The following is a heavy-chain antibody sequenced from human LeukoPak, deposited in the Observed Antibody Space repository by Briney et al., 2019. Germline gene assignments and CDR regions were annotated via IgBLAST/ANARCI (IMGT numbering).Heavy chain of an antibody. Sequence: WETLSLTCTVSGGSISSYCWSWIRQPPGKGLEWIGYIYYSGSTNYNPSLKSRVTISVDTSKNQFSLKLSSVTAADTAVYYCARAQTYYDFSSGYYSGENWFDPWGQGTLVTVSS. D-gene: IGHD3-3*01. CDR2: IYYSGST. CDR3: ARAQTYYDFSSGYYSGENWFDP. V-gene: IGHV4-59*01. J-gene: IGHJ5*02. CDR1: GGSISSYC.